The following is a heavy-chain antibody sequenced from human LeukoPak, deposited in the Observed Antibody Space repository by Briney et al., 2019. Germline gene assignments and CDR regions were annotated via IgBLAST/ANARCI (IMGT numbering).Heavy chain of an antibody. Sequence: SVKVSCKASGGTFSSYAISWVRQAPGQGLELMGGIIPIFGTANYAQKFQGRVTITADESTSTAYMELSSLRSEDTAVYHCARDLGYCSSTSCYGDSDWFDPWGQGTLVTVSS. V-gene: IGHV1-69*13. CDR2: IIPIFGTA. CDR3: ARDLGYCSSTSCYGDSDWFDP. J-gene: IGHJ5*02. CDR1: GGTFSSYA. D-gene: IGHD2-2*01.